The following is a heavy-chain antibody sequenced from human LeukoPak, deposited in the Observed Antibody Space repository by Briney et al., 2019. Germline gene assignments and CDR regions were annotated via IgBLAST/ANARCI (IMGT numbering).Heavy chain of an antibody. CDR2: ISGSGGST. Sequence: PGGSLRLSCAASGFTFSSYAMSWVRQAPGKGLGWVSAISGSGGSTYYADSVKGRFTISRDNSKNTLYLQMNSLRAEDTAVYYCAKDGEVSSSWYRPPPNWFDPWGQGTLVTVSS. D-gene: IGHD6-13*01. J-gene: IGHJ5*02. CDR3: AKDGEVSSSWYRPPPNWFDP. V-gene: IGHV3-23*01. CDR1: GFTFSSYA.